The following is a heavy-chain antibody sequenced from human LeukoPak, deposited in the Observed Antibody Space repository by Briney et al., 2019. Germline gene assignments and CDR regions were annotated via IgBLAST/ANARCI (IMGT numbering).Heavy chain of an antibody. J-gene: IGHJ4*02. V-gene: IGHV1-69*13. D-gene: IGHD6-13*01. Sequence: VASVKVSCKASGGTFSSYAISWVRQAPGQGLGWMGGIIPIFGTANYAQKFQGRVTITADESTSTAYMELSSLRSEDTAVYYCARGPGSSWYFDYWGQGTLVTVSS. CDR2: IIPIFGTA. CDR1: GGTFSSYA. CDR3: ARGPGSSWYFDY.